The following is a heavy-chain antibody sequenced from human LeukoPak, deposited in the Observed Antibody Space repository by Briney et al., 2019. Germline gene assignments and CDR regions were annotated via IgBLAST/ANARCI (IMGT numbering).Heavy chain of an antibody. CDR3: ATLREDIAVVVDAFDI. J-gene: IGHJ3*02. V-gene: IGHV1-24*01. Sequence: ASVKVSCKVSGYTLTELSMHWVRQAPGKGLEWMGGFDPEDGETIYAQKFQGRVTMTEDTSTDTAYMELSSLRSEDTAVYYCATLREDIAVVVDAFDIWGQGTMVTVSS. D-gene: IGHD2-15*01. CDR1: GYTLTELS. CDR2: FDPEDGET.